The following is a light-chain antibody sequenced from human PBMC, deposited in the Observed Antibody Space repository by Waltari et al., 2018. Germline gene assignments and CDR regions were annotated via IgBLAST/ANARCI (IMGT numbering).Light chain of an antibody. J-gene: IGLJ3*02. CDR3: CSYAGSSTWV. Sequence: QSALTQPASVSGSPGQSITISCTGTSSDVGSYNLVSWDQQHPGKAPKVMIYEGSKRPSGVSNRFSGSKSGNTASLTISGLQAEDEADYYCCSYAGSSTWVFGGGTKLTVL. CDR1: SSDVGSYNL. CDR2: EGS. V-gene: IGLV2-23*01.